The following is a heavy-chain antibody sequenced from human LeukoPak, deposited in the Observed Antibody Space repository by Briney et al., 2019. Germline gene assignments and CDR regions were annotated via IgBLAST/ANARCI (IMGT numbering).Heavy chain of an antibody. J-gene: IGHJ4*02. CDR3: ARAQIASKVDY. Sequence: SETLSLTCSVSGGSISSGYYYWSWIRQPPGDGLEWIGYIYYSGTTFYNPSLRSRVAISVDTSKNRSSLRLTSVTAADTAVYCCARAQIASKVDYWGQGTLVTVSS. V-gene: IGHV4-30-4*01. CDR1: GGSISSGYYY. D-gene: IGHD2-15*01. CDR2: IYYSGTT.